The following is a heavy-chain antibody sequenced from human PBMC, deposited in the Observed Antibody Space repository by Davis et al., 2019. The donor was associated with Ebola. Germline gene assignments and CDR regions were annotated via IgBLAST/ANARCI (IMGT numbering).Heavy chain of an antibody. CDR2: ITSNGYI. CDR1: AFTFSTYT. J-gene: IGHJ4*02. V-gene: IGHV3-21*04. CDR3: AKRIVVAAAVTGGY. D-gene: IGHD6-13*01. Sequence: GESLKISCAASAFTFSTYTMNWVRQAPGKGLEWVSSITSNGYIYYADSVKGRFTISRDNSKNTLYLEMNSLRAEDTAVYYCAKRIVVAAAVTGGYWGQGALVTVSS.